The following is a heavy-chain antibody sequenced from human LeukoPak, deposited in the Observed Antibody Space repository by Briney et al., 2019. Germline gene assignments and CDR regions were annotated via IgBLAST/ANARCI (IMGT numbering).Heavy chain of an antibody. CDR1: GGSISSYY. Sequence: SETLSLTCTVSGGSISSYYWSWIRQPPGKGLEGIGYIYYSGSTTYNPSLKSRVTISVDTSKNQFSLKLSSVTAADTAVYYCARVSPITVFGVDYYYYMDVWGKGTTVTVSS. CDR2: IYYSGST. D-gene: IGHD3-3*01. V-gene: IGHV4-59*01. CDR3: ARVSPITVFGVDYYYYMDV. J-gene: IGHJ6*03.